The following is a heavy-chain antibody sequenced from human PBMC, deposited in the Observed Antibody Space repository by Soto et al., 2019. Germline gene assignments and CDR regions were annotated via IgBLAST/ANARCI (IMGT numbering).Heavy chain of an antibody. V-gene: IGHV1-2*04. CDR3: ARVGAYYCYHREVQAF. CDR2: INPNSGGT. J-gene: IGHJ6*04. CDR1: GYTFTGYY. D-gene: IGHD2-8*01. Sequence: ASVKVSCKACGYTFTGYYMHWVRQAPGQGLEWMGWINPNSGGTNYAQKFQGWVTMTRDTSISTAYMELSRLRSDDTAVYYCARVGAYYCYHREVQAFRAKRTTVTVSS.